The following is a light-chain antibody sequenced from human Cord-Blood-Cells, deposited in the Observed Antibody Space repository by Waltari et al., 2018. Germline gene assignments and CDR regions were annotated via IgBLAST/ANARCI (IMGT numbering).Light chain of an antibody. Sequence: DIQMTQSPSSLSASVGDSVTITCRASQSISSSLNWYQQKPGKAPKLLIYAASSLQSGVPSRFSGSGSGTDFTLTISSLQPEYFATYYCQQSYSTPYTFGQGTKLEIK. V-gene: IGKV1-39*01. CDR1: QSISSS. CDR3: QQSYSTPYT. CDR2: AAS. J-gene: IGKJ2*01.